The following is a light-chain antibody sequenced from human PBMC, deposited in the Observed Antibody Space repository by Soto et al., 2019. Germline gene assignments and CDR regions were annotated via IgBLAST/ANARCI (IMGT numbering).Light chain of an antibody. J-gene: IGKJ2*01. CDR3: QQYNNWPQT. CDR1: QSVSSN. V-gene: IGKV3-15*01. CDR2: GAS. Sequence: EIVMTQSPATLSVSPGERATLSCRASQSVSSNLAWYQQKPGQAPRLLIYGASTRATGIPARFSGSGSGTEFTLTISSLQYEXXXVXXCQQYNNWPQTFGQGTKLEIK.